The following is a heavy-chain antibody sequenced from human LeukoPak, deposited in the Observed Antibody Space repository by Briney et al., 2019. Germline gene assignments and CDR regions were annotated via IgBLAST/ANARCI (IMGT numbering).Heavy chain of an antibody. CDR2: IYYSGST. V-gene: IGHV4-31*03. CDR3: ARSPRSIFGVVIRPFEY. CDR1: GCSISSGGYY. D-gene: IGHD3-3*01. J-gene: IGHJ4*02. Sequence: SQTLSVTCPVSGCSISSGGYYWSWIRQHPGKGLEWIGYIYYSGSTYYNPSLKSRVSISVDTSKNQFCLKLSSVTAADTVVYYCARSPRSIFGVVIRPFEYWGQGTLVTVSS.